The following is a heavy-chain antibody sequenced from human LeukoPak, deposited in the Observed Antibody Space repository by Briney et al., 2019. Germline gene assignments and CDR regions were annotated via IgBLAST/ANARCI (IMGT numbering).Heavy chain of an antibody. D-gene: IGHD2-2*01. J-gene: IGHJ5*02. CDR3: ARDIVVVPAAITQNWFDP. Sequence: SETLSLTCAVSGYSISSGYYWGWIRQPPGKGLEWIGSIYHSGSTYYNPSLKSRVTISVDTSKNQFSLKLSSVTAADTAVYYCARDIVVVPAAITQNWFDPWGQGTLVTASS. V-gene: IGHV4-38-2*01. CDR2: IYHSGST. CDR1: GYSISSGYY.